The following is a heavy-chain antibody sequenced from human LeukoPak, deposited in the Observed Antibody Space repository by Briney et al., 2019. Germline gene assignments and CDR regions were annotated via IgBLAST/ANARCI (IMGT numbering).Heavy chain of an antibody. D-gene: IGHD5-18*01. CDR3: ARCGYSDGWSCDH. V-gene: IGHV1-69*13. Sequence: GASVKVSCKASGGTFSIYAISWVRQAPGQGLEWMGGIIPIFGTANYAQKFQGRVTITADESTSTAYMELSSLRSEDTAVYYCARCGYSDGWSCDHWGQGTLVTVSS. CDR1: GGTFSIYA. CDR2: IIPIFGTA. J-gene: IGHJ5*02.